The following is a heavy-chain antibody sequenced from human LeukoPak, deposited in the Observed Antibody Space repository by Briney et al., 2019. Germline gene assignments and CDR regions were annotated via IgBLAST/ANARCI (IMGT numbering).Heavy chain of an antibody. CDR3: ARARRTVTTSFDY. V-gene: IGHV4-34*01. CDR2: INHSGST. CDR1: GGSFSGYY. Sequence: PSETLSLTCAVYGGSFSGYYWSWIRQPPAKGLEWIGEINHSGSTNYNPSLKSRVTISVDTSKNQFSLKLSSVTAADTAVYYCARARRTVTTSFDYWGQGTLVTVSS. D-gene: IGHD4-17*01. J-gene: IGHJ4*02.